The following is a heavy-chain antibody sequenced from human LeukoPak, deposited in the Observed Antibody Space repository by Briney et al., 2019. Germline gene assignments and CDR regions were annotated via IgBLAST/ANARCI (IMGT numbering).Heavy chain of an antibody. Sequence: GGSLRLSCAASGFTFSNAWMSWVRQAPGKGLEWVGRIKSKTDGGTTDYAAPVKGRFTISRDDSKNTLYLQMNSLKTEDTTVYYCTTQAGCSSTSCYPTYYYYGMDVWGQGTTVTVSS. CDR2: IKSKTDGGTT. CDR3: TTQAGCSSTSCYPTYYYYGMDV. V-gene: IGHV3-15*01. J-gene: IGHJ6*02. CDR1: GFTFSNAW. D-gene: IGHD2-2*01.